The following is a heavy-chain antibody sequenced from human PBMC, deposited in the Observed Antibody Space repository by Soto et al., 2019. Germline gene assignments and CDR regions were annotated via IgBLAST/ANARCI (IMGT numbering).Heavy chain of an antibody. Sequence: GGSLRLSCKTPGFTFNNYWMSWLRQAPGKGLEWVANINQDGSQTDYVDSVKGRFTLSRDNAKTSLYLQMNSLRVEDTAVYYCARVSRSHDTEYWGQGTLVTVSS. V-gene: IGHV3-7*05. CDR1: GFTFNNYW. J-gene: IGHJ4*02. CDR3: ARVSRSHDTEY. CDR2: INQDGSQT. D-gene: IGHD5-18*01.